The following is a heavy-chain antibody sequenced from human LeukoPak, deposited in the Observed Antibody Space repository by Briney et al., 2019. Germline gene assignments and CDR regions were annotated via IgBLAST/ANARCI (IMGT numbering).Heavy chain of an antibody. D-gene: IGHD6-13*01. J-gene: IGHJ4*02. V-gene: IGHV4-39*07. CDR3: ARVHSSSWSSPPLYYFDY. CDR2: IYYSGST. Sequence: SETLSLTCTVSGGSISSSSYYWGWIRQPPGKGLEWIGSIYYSGSTNYNPSLKSRVTISVDTSKNQFSLKLSSVTAADTAVYYCARVHSSSWSSPPLYYFDYWGQGTLVTVSS. CDR1: GGSISSSSYY.